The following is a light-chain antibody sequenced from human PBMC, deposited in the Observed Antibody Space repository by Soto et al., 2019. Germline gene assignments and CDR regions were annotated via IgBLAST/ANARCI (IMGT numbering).Light chain of an antibody. CDR3: QQYGSSPPT. J-gene: IGKJ1*01. CDR2: GAS. CDR1: QSVSSSY. V-gene: IGKV3-20*01. Sequence: EIVLTQSPGTLSLSPGDRATLSCRASQSVSSSYLAWYQQKPGQAPRLLIYGASSRATGIPDRFSGSGSGTDFTLTISRLEPEDFAVYYCQQYGSSPPTFGQGTQVDI.